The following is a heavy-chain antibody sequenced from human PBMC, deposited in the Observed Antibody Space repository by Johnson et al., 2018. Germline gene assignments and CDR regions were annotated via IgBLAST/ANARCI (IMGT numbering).Heavy chain of an antibody. Sequence: EVQLVESGGGVVQPGRSLRLSCAASGFTFSNAWMNWVRQAPGKGLEWVGRIKSKTDGGTIDYAAPVKGRFTISRDDSKNTLYLQKNSLKTEDTAVYYCTTANTYYDFWSGYYTHGNAFDIWGQGTMVTVSS. V-gene: IGHV3-15*07. CDR2: IKSKTDGGTI. CDR3: TTANTYYDFWSGYYTHGNAFDI. D-gene: IGHD3-3*01. J-gene: IGHJ3*02. CDR1: GFTFSNAW.